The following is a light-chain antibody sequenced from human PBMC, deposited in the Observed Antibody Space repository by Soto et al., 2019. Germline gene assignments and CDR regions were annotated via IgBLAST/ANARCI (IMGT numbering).Light chain of an antibody. J-gene: IGKJ5*01. Sequence: PGARATLSCRASQHVDFYLAWFQQKPGQAPRLLIYDASNRATGIPARFSGSGSVTDFTLTISSLEPEDSALYFCQQRRLWPITFGQGTRLEIK. CDR2: DAS. CDR1: QHVDFY. CDR3: QQRRLWPIT. V-gene: IGKV3-11*01.